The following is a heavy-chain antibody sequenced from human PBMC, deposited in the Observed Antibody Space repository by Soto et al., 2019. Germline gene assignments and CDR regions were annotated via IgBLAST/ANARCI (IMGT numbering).Heavy chain of an antibody. CDR3: AADATAWQQMVPSDY. Sequence: SVKVSCKASGFTFTSSAFQWVRQARGQRLEGIGWIAVGSGYTNYAQRFQDRVTLTRDMSTATTYMELSRLTSEDTAIYSCAADATAWQQMVPSDYWGQGTLVTVS. V-gene: IGHV1-58*01. CDR1: GFTFTSSA. J-gene: IGHJ4*02. D-gene: IGHD2-8*01. CDR2: IAVGSGYT.